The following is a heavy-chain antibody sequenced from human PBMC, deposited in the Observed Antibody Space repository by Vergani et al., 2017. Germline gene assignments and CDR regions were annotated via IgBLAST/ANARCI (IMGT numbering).Heavy chain of an antibody. D-gene: IGHD3-22*01. CDR1: GFTFSDYY. V-gene: IGHV3-11*05. Sequence: QVQLVESGGGLVKPGGSLRLSCAASGFTFSDYYMSWIRQAPGKGLEWVSYISSSSSYTNYADSVKGRVTISRDNAKNSLYLQMNSLRAEDTAVYYCARARYYDSSGYPNAFDIWGQGTMVTVSS. CDR3: ARARYYDSSGYPNAFDI. J-gene: IGHJ3*02. CDR2: ISSSSSYT.